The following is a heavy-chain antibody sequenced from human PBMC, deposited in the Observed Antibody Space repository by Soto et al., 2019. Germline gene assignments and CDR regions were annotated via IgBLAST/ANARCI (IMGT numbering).Heavy chain of an antibody. Sequence: PVGSLRLSCAASWFTVSSNYMSWVRQAPGKGLEWVSVIYSGGSTYYADSVKGRFTISRDNSKNTLYLQMNSLRAEDTAVYYCAYCSGGSCYSIYGMDVWGQGTTVTAP. CDR2: IYSGGST. V-gene: IGHV3-53*01. J-gene: IGHJ6*02. D-gene: IGHD2-15*01. CDR1: WFTVSSNY. CDR3: AYCSGGSCYSIYGMDV.